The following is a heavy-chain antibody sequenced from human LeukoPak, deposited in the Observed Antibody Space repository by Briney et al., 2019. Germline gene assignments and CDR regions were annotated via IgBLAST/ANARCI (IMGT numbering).Heavy chain of an antibody. D-gene: IGHD6-19*01. CDR2: ISWNSGSI. CDR1: GFTFDDYA. J-gene: IGHJ3*02. V-gene: IGHV3-9*01. Sequence: GGSLRLSCAASGFTFDDYAMHWVRQAPGKGLEWVSGISWNSGSIGYADSVKGRFTISRDNAKNSLYLQMNSLRAEDTALYYCAKDIEQWLATGAFDIWGQGTMVTVSS. CDR3: AKDIEQWLATGAFDI.